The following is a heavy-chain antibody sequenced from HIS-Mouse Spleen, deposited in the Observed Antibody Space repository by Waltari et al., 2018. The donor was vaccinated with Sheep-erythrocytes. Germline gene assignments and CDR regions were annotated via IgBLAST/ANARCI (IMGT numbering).Heavy chain of an antibody. Sequence: EVQLVASGGGLVKPGGSLRLSCAASGFPLSSYSLTWVRQAPGKGLEWVSSISSSSSYIYYADSVKGRFTISRDNAKNSLYLQMNSLRAEDTAVYYCARVASGATFDYWGQGTLVTVSS. CDR2: ISSSSSYI. J-gene: IGHJ4*02. CDR1: GFPLSSYS. V-gene: IGHV3-21*01. D-gene: IGHD1-26*01. CDR3: ARVASGATFDY.